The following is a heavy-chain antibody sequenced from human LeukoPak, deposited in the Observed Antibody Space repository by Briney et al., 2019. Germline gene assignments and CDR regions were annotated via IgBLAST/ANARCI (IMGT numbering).Heavy chain of an antibody. D-gene: IGHD5/OR15-5a*01. V-gene: IGHV3-23*01. CDR3: AKSSTFYDCFDY. Sequence: GGSLRLSCAASGFTFNNYVMGWVRQAPGKGLEWVSAISGSGISTYYADSVKGRFTISRDNSKNTFFLQMNSLRAEDTAVYHCAKSSTFYDCFDYWGQGTLVTVSS. CDR2: ISGSGIST. CDR1: GFTFNNYV. J-gene: IGHJ4*02.